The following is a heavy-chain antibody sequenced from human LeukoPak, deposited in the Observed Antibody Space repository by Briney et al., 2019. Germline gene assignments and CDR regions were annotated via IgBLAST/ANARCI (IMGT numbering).Heavy chain of an antibody. V-gene: IGHV4-59*01. J-gene: IGHJ4*02. Sequence: SETLSLTCTVSGGSISSYYWSWIRQPPGKGLEWIGYIYYSGSTNYNPSLKSRVTISVDTSKNQFSLKLSSVTAADTAVYYCARVRGFRGVIDYWGQGTLVTVSS. CDR1: GGSISSYY. CDR3: ARVRGFRGVIDY. CDR2: IYYSGST. D-gene: IGHD3-10*01.